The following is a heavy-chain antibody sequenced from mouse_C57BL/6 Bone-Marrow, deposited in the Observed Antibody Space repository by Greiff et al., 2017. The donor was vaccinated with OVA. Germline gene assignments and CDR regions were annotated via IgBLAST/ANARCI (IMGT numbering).Heavy chain of an antibody. Sequence: QVQLQQSGAELARPGASVKLSCKASGYTFTSYGISWVKQRTGQGLAWIGEIYPRSGNTYYNEKFKGKATLTADKSSSTAYMELRSLTYENSAVDDDAGRQWLLRGDYFDYCGQGTTLTVSA. CDR2: IYPRSGNT. J-gene: IGHJ2*01. CDR1: GYTFTSYG. CDR3: AGRQWLLRGDYFDY. D-gene: IGHD2-3*01. V-gene: IGHV1-81*01.